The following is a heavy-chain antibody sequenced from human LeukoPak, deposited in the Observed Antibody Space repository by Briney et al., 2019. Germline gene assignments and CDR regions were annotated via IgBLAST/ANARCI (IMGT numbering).Heavy chain of an antibody. CDR1: GFTFSSYD. CDR3: ARAGPHYYYGMDV. J-gene: IGHJ6*02. V-gene: IGHV3-30*19. CDR2: ISYDGSNK. Sequence: GGSLRLSCAASGFTFSSYDMHWVRQAPGKGLEWVAVISYDGSNKYYADSVKGRFTISRDNSKNTLYLQMNSLRAEDTAVYYCARAGPHYYYGMDVWGQGTTVTVSS.